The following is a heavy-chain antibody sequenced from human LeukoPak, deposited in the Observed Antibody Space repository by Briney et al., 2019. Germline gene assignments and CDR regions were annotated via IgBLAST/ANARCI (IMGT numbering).Heavy chain of an antibody. Sequence: PSETLSLTCTVSGGSISSYYWSWIRQLPGKGLEWIGYIHYSGSTNYNPSLKSRVTISVDTSKNQFSLKLSSVTAADTAVYYCARGSSGYYLGVDYWGQGTLVTISS. CDR1: GGSISSYY. CDR2: IHYSGST. D-gene: IGHD3-22*01. V-gene: IGHV4-59*01. J-gene: IGHJ4*02. CDR3: ARGSSGYYLGVDY.